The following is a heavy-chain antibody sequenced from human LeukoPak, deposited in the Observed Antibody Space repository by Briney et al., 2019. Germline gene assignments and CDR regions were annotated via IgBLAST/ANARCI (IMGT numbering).Heavy chain of an antibody. D-gene: IGHD2-15*01. Sequence: GGSLSLSCSASGFTVSSYCIQWVRQAPGKGLKFVSSITSDGGGTYYADSVKGRFSISRDNAKNTLYLQMASLRAEDTALYYCAALDATDVDYWGQGTLVTVSS. CDR2: ITSDGGGT. CDR1: GFTVSSYC. V-gene: IGHV3-64D*09. CDR3: AALDATDVDY. J-gene: IGHJ4*02.